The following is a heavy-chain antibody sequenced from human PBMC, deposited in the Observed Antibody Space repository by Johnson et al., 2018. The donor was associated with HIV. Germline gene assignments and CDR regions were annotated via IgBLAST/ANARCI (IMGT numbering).Heavy chain of an antibody. CDR2: ISYDGSNK. D-gene: IGHD2-2*02. Sequence: VQLVESGGGVVQPGRSLRLSCAASGFTFSSYAMHWVRQAPGKGLQWVAVISYDGSNKYYADSVKGRFTISRDNPKNTLYLQMNSLRAEDTAVYYCAKGYCSSTSCYIWPHDAFDIWGQGTMVTVSS. CDR3: AKGYCSSTSCYIWPHDAFDI. J-gene: IGHJ3*02. CDR1: GFTFSSYA. V-gene: IGHV3-30*04.